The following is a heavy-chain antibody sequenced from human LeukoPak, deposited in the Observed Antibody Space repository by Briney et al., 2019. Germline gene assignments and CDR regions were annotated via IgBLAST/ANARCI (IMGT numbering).Heavy chain of an antibody. J-gene: IGHJ4*02. CDR1: GFTFSSYA. CDR3: AKGDSGSYAKFDY. V-gene: IGHV3-23*01. Sequence: GGSLRLSCAASGFTFSSYAMNWVRQAPGKGLEWVSAISGSGGSTYYADSVKGRFTISRDKSKNTLYLQMNSLRAEDTAVYYCAKGDSGSYAKFDYWGQGTLVTVSS. D-gene: IGHD1-26*01. CDR2: ISGSGGST.